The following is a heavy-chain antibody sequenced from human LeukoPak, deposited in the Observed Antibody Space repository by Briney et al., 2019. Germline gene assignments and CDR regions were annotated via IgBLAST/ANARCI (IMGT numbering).Heavy chain of an antibody. CDR3: ATGIAAAGYHYYYYMDV. D-gene: IGHD6-13*01. CDR2: IIPIFGTA. CDR1: GGTSSSYA. J-gene: IGHJ6*03. V-gene: IGHV1-69*05. Sequence: ASVKVSCKASGGTSSSYAISWVRQAPGQGLEWMGGIIPIFGTANYAQKFQGRVTITTDESTSTAYMELSSLRSEDTAVYYCATGIAAAGYHYYYYMDVWGKGTTVTVSS.